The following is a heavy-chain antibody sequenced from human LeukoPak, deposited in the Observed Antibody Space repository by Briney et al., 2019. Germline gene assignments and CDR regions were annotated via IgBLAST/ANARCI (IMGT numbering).Heavy chain of an antibody. CDR1: GFTFSDYY. V-gene: IGHV3-66*01. J-gene: IGHJ4*02. Sequence: GGSLRLSCAASGFTFSDYYMSWVRQAPGKGLEWVSVIYSGGTTYYADSVRDRFIISRDNSKNTLYLQMNSLRAEDTAVYFCARSSGIYLYFDDWGQGTLVTVSS. D-gene: IGHD3-10*01. CDR3: ARSSGIYLYFDD. CDR2: IYSGGTT.